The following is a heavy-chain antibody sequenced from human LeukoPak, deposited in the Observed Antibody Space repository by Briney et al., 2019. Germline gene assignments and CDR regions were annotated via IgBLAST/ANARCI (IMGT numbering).Heavy chain of an antibody. D-gene: IGHD6-19*01. J-gene: IGHJ4*02. CDR1: GVTFSSYE. Sequence: GGSLRLSCAASGVTFSSYEMNWVRQAPGQGLEWVSYISSSGSTIYYADSVKGRFTISRDNAKNSLYLQMNSLRAEDTAVYYCASYSGWISYFDYWGQGTLVTVSS. V-gene: IGHV3-48*03. CDR3: ASYSGWISYFDY. CDR2: ISSSGSTI.